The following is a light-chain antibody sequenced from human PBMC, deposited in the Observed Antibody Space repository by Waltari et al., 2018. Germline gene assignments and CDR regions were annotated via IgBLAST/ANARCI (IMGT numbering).Light chain of an antibody. J-gene: IGKJ3*01. Sequence: DIVMTQSPDSLAVSLGERATINCKSSQSVLYSSHNKNYLAWYQQKPGHPPQLLIYWASTLESGVPDRFSGSGSGTDVTLTINSLQAEDVAGYDCQQYYNTPFTFAPGTKVEFK. CDR2: WAS. CDR3: QQYYNTPFT. V-gene: IGKV4-1*01. CDR1: QSVLYSSHNKNY.